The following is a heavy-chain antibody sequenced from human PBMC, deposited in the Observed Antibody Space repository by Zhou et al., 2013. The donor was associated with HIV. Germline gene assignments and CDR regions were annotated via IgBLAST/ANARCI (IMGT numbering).Heavy chain of an antibody. CDR2: IIPILGIA. Sequence: QVQLVQSGAEVKKPGSSVKVSCKASGGTFSSYAISWVRQAPGQGLEWMGRIIPILGIANYAQKFQGRVTITADKSTSTAYMELSSLRSEDTAVYYCARDTVTNGGPRYWGQGTLVTVSS. V-gene: IGHV1-69*04. CDR1: GGTFSSYA. D-gene: IGHD4-17*01. CDR3: ARDTVTNGGPRY. J-gene: IGHJ4*02.